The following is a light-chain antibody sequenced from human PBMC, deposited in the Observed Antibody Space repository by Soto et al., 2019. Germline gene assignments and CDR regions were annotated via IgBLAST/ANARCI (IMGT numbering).Light chain of an antibody. CDR2: DAS. CDR3: QQRSNWPALT. CDR1: QSVSSY. V-gene: IGKV3-11*01. Sequence: EIVLTQSPATLSLSPGERATLSCSASQSVSSYLAWYQQKPGQAPRLLIYDASNRATGIPARFSGSGSGTDFTLTISSLEPEDFAVYYFQQRSNWPALTFGGGTKVEIK. J-gene: IGKJ4*01.